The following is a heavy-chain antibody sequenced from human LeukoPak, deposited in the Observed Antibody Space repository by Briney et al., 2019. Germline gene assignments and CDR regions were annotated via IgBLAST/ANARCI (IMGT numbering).Heavy chain of an antibody. CDR1: GGSISSSSYY. CDR3: ARVSTAMVKDYYGMDV. J-gene: IGHJ6*02. V-gene: IGHV4-39*07. CDR2: IYYSGST. Sequence: SETLSLTCTVSGGSISSSSYYWGWIRQPPGKGLEWIGSIYYSGSTYYNPSLKSRVTISVDTSKNQFSLKLSSVTAADTAVYYCARVSTAMVKDYYGMDVWGQGTTVTVSS. D-gene: IGHD5-18*01.